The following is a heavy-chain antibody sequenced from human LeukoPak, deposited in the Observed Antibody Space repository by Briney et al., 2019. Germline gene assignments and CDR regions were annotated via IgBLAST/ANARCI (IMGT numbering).Heavy chain of an antibody. V-gene: IGHV3-23*01. D-gene: IGHD4-23*01. J-gene: IGHJ5*02. CDR2: ISGSGGST. CDR1: GFTFSSYG. CDR3: AKNADYGGSSIENWFDP. Sequence: GGSLRLSCAASGFTFSSYGMSWVRQAPGKGLEWVSAISGSGGSTYYADSVKGRFTISRDNSKNTLYLQMNSLRAEDTAVYCAKNADYGGSSIENWFDPWGQGTLVTVSS.